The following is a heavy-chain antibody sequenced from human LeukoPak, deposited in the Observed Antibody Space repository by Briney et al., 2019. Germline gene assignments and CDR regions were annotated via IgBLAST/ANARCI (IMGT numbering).Heavy chain of an antibody. J-gene: IGHJ3*02. Sequence: GASVKVSCKASGYTFTSYGIRWVRQAPGQGLEWMGWISAYDGNTNYAQKLQGRVTMTTDTSTSTAYMELRSLRSDDTAVYYCARDGGRSGWYPVGGQKNAFDIWGQGTMVTVSS. CDR2: ISAYDGNT. D-gene: IGHD6-19*01. V-gene: IGHV1-18*01. CDR3: ARDGGRSGWYPVGGQKNAFDI. CDR1: GYTFTSYG.